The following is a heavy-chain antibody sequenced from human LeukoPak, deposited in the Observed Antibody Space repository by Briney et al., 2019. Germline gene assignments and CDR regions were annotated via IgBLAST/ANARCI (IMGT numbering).Heavy chain of an antibody. CDR2: ISSSSSTI. Sequence: GGSLRLSSAASGFTFSTYSMNWVRQAPGKGLEWVSYISSSSSTINYADSVKGRFTISRDNAKNSLYLQMNSLRAEDTAVYYCARDSSGYSWGQGTLVTVSS. D-gene: IGHD3-22*01. V-gene: IGHV3-48*04. CDR1: GFTFSTYS. CDR3: ARDSSGYS. J-gene: IGHJ5*02.